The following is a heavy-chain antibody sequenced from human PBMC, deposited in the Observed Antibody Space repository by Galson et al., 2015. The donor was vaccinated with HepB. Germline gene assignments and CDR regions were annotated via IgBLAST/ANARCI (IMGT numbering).Heavy chain of an antibody. CDR3: AKDGIMVSNNPYQLHF. J-gene: IGHJ4*02. V-gene: IGHV3-23*01. CDR2: ITSNGGRT. Sequence: SLRLSCAASGFTFSGYAMTWVRQAPGKGLEWISSITSNGGRTFYTNSVKGRFTISRDNSRNTVVLQLSSLRPEDTAVYYCAKDGIMVSNNPYQLHFWGQGTLVSVSS. CDR1: GFTFSGYA. D-gene: IGHD2-8*01.